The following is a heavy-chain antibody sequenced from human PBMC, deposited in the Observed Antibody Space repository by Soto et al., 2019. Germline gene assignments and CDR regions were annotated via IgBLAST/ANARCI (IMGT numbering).Heavy chain of an antibody. Sequence: QVQLQESGPGLVKPSETLSLTCTVSGGSISRYYWSWIRQPPGKGLEWIGYIYYSGSTNYNPSLKSRVTISVDTSKNQFSLKLSSVTAADTAVYYCARGGWFDPWGKGTLVTVSS. V-gene: IGHV4-59*01. J-gene: IGHJ5*02. CDR1: GGSISRYY. CDR2: IYYSGST. CDR3: ARGGWFDP.